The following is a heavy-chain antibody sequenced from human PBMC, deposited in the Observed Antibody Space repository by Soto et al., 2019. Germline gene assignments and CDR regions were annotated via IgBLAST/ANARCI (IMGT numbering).Heavy chain of an antibody. V-gene: IGHV3-30-3*01. CDR2: ISYDGSNK. CDR3: ADGYKPGN. D-gene: IGHD5-12*01. CDR1: GFTFSSYA. J-gene: IGHJ4*02. Sequence: QVQLVESGGGVVQPGRSLRLSCAASGFTFSSYAMHWVRQAPGKGLEWVAVISYDGSNKYYADSVKGRFTISRDNSKNTLYLQMNSLRAEDTAVYYCADGYKPGNWGQGTLVTVSS.